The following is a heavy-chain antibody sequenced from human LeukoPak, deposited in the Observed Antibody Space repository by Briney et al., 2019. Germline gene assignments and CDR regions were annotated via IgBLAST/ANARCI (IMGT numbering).Heavy chain of an antibody. J-gene: IGHJ4*02. CDR2: IRYDGSNK. D-gene: IGHD2-15*01. CDR1: GFTFSSYG. Sequence: GGSLRLSCAASGFTFSSYGMHWVRQAPGKGLEWVTFIRYDGSNKYYADSVKGRFTISRDNSKNTLYLQMNSLRAEDTAVYYCARGHCSGGSCYISPFDYWGQGTLVTVSS. V-gene: IGHV3-30*02. CDR3: ARGHCSGGSCYISPFDY.